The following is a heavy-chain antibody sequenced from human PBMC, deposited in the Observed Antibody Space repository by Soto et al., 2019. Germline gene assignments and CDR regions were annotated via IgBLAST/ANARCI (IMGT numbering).Heavy chain of an antibody. J-gene: IGHJ6*02. CDR2: ISNDAVHT. CDR1: GFTFTTYC. D-gene: IGHD2-2*02. V-gene: IGHV3-64*01. CDR3: ARGHIPWVYHSYGMYV. Sequence: EVQLVESGGGLVQPGGSLTLSCVASGFTFTTYCMHWVRQAPGKGLEYLSAISNDAVHTYYANSVKDRFTISRDNSKDMLYLHLGSLGPEDMAVYYCARGHIPWVYHSYGMYVWGQGTTVTVSS.